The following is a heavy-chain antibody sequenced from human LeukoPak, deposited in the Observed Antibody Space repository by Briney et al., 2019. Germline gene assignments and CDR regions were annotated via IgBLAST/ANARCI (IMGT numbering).Heavy chain of an antibody. V-gene: IGHV4-59*01. Sequence: PSETLSLTCTVSGGSISSYYWSWIRQPPGKGLEWIGYIYYSGSTNYNPSLKSRVTISVDTSKNQFSLKLSSVTAADTAVYYCARDKVGATPSANDAFDIWGQGTIVTVSS. J-gene: IGHJ3*02. CDR1: GGSISSYY. D-gene: IGHD1-26*01. CDR2: IYYSGST. CDR3: ARDKVGATPSANDAFDI.